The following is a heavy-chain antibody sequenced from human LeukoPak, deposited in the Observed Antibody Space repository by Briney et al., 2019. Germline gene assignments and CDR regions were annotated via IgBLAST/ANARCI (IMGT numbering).Heavy chain of an antibody. CDR2: INHSGST. CDR3: ARGRRSSVAARGWFDP. D-gene: IGHD3-22*01. CDR1: GGSFSGYY. Sequence: ASETLSLTCAVYGGSFSGYYWSWIRQPPGKGLEWSGEINHSGSTNYNPSLKSRVTISVDTSKNQFSLKLSSVTAADTAVYYCARGRRSSVAARGWFDPWGQGTLVTVSS. V-gene: IGHV4-34*01. J-gene: IGHJ5*02.